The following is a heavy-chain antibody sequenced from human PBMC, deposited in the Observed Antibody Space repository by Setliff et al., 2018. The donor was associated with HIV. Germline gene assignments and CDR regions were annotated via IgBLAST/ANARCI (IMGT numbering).Heavy chain of an antibody. D-gene: IGHD6-13*01. Sequence: GGSLRLSCAASGFTFSSYWMHWVRQAPGKGLVWVSRINTDGSTTNYADSVKGRFTISRDNSKNTLYLQMNSLRAEDSAVYYCAREVAADGTYFDYWGQGALVTVSS. CDR2: INTDGSTT. CDR3: AREVAADGTYFDY. J-gene: IGHJ4*01. V-gene: IGHV3-74*01. CDR1: GFTFSSYW.